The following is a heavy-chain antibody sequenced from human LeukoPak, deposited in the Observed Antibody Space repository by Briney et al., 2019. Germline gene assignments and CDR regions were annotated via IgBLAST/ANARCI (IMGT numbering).Heavy chain of an antibody. CDR2: ISYDGSNK. CDR3: AKGHHYYDIARDAFDI. CDR1: GFTFSSYG. D-gene: IGHD3-22*01. Sequence: GRSLRLSCAASGFTFSSYGMHWVRQAPGKGLEWVAVISYDGSNKYYADSVKGRFTISRDNSKNTLYLQMNSLRAKDTAVYYCAKGHHYYDIARDAFDIWGQGTMVTVSS. V-gene: IGHV3-30*18. J-gene: IGHJ3*02.